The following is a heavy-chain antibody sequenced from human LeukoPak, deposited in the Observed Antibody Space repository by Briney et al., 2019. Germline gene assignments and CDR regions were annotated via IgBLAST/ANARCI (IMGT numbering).Heavy chain of an antibody. J-gene: IGHJ6*03. CDR3: AKDQRVTRGPYYYYMDV. CDR1: GFTFSSYA. CDR2: ISGSDDSA. V-gene: IGHV3-23*01. D-gene: IGHD4-17*01. Sequence: GGSLRLSCATSGFTFSSYAMNWVRQAPGKGLEWVSAISGSDDSAYYADSVKGRFTISRDKSKNTLYLQMHSLRAEDTAVYYCAKDQRVTRGPYYYYMDVWGKGATVTVSS.